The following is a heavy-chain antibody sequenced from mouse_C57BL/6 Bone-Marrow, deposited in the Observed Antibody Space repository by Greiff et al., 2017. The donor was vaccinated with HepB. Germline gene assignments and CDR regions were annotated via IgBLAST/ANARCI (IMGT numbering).Heavy chain of an antibody. D-gene: IGHD1-1*01. CDR3: TRDYGSSYGGFAD. CDR2: IDPENGDT. V-gene: IGHV14-4*01. CDR1: GFNIKDDY. Sequence: VQLQQSGAELVRPGASVKLSCTASGFNIKDDYMHWVKQRPEQGLEWIGWIDPENGDTEYASKFQGKATITADTSSNTAYLQLSSLTSEDTAVYYCTRDYGSSYGGFADWGQGTLVTVSA. J-gene: IGHJ3*01.